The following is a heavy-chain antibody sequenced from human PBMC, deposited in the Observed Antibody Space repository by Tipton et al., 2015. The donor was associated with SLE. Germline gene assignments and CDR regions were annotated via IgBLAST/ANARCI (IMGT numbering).Heavy chain of an antibody. CDR3: TKGGFSFAYDS. CDR2: INPDGTVT. V-gene: IGHV3-74*01. J-gene: IGHJ4*02. CDR1: RFPFSNPW. Sequence: SLRLSCAASRFPFSNPWMHWVRQVSGKAPVWVSQINPDGTVTGHADSVKGRFTISRDNAKSTLYLQMDNLREEDTAIYYCTKGGFSFAYDSWGQGTLVTVSS. D-gene: IGHD3-16*01.